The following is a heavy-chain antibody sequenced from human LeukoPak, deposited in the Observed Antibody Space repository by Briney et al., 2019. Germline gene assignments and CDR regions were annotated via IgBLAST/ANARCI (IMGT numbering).Heavy chain of an antibody. V-gene: IGHV4-59*01. D-gene: IGHD6-13*01. Sequence: SETLSLTCTVSGGSISSYYWSWIRQPPGKGLEWIGYIYYSGSTNYNPPLKSRVTISVDTSKNQFSLKLSSVTAADTAVYYCARIQQLVWVPDYWGQGTLVTVSS. CDR3: ARIQQLVWVPDY. J-gene: IGHJ4*02. CDR2: IYYSGST. CDR1: GGSISSYY.